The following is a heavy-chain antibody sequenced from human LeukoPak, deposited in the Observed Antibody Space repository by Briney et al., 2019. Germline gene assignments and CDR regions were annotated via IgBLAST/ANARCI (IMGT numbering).Heavy chain of an antibody. CDR2: INTDGSST. V-gene: IGHV3-74*01. CDR3: ARSGGSSSLGY. J-gene: IGHJ4*02. CDR1: GFTFSSYW. D-gene: IGHD6-6*01. Sequence: PGGSLTLSCAVSGFTFSSYWMHWVRQAPGKGLVWVSHINTDGSSTTYADSVKGRVTISRDNAKNTLYLQMNSLRAEDTAVYYCARSGGSSSLGYWGQGTLVTVSS.